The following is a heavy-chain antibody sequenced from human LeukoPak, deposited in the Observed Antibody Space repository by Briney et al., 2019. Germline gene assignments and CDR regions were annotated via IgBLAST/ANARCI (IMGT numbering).Heavy chain of an antibody. CDR3: AWGAGSYRYHY. CDR1: GGSFSGYY. J-gene: IGHJ4*02. CDR2: IYYSGST. D-gene: IGHD3-10*01. V-gene: IGHV4-59*01. Sequence: SETLSLTCAVYGGSFSGYYWSWIRQPPGKGLEWIGYIYYSGSTNYNPSLKSRVTISVDTSKNQFSLKLSSVTAADTAVYFCAWGAGSYRYHYWGQGTLVTVSS.